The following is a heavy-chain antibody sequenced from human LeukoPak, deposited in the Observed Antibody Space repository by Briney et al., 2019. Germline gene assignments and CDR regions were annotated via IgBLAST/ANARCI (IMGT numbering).Heavy chain of an antibody. CDR2: IYHSGTT. CDR3: AWKYYYDSSGYFYVDQ. CDR1: GYSISSGYY. D-gene: IGHD3-22*01. Sequence: PSETLSLTCAVSGYSISSGYYWGWIRQSPEKGLEWIGSIYHSGTTYYNPSLKSRVTISIDTSKNQFSLNLTSVTAADTAVYYCAWKYYYDSSGYFYVDQWGQGTLVTVSS. J-gene: IGHJ4*02. V-gene: IGHV4-38-2*01.